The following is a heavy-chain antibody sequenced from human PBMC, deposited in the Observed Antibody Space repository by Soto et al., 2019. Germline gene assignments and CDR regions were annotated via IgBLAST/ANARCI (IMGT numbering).Heavy chain of an antibody. CDR2: ISGSGGST. D-gene: IGHD3-16*02. CDR3: AKGSMITFGGVIGKPHSYFDY. J-gene: IGHJ4*02. V-gene: IGHV3-23*01. Sequence: EVQLLESGGGLVQPGGSLRLSCAASGFTFSSYAMSWVRQAPGKGLEWVSAISGSGGSTYYADSVKGRFTISRDNSKNTLYLQMNSLRAEDTAVYYCAKGSMITFGGVIGKPHSYFDYWGQGTLVTVSS. CDR1: GFTFSSYA.